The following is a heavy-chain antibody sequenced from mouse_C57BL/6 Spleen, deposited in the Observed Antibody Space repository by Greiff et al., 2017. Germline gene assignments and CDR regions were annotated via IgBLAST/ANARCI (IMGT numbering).Heavy chain of an antibody. CDR2: IDPSDSYT. J-gene: IGHJ4*01. V-gene: IGHV1-50*01. CDR1: GYTFTSYW. Sequence: QVQLQQPGAELVKPGASVKLSCKASGYTFTSYWMQWVKQRPGQGLEWFGEIDPSDSYTNYNQKFKGKATLTVDTSSSTAYMQLSLTSEDSAVYYCARPGGEYAMDYWGQGTSVTVSS. CDR3: ARPGGEYAMDY.